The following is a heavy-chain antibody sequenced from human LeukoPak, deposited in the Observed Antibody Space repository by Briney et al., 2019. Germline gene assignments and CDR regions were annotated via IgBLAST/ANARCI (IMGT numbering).Heavy chain of an antibody. CDR2: IIWNSGSI. CDR1: GFTFDDYS. Sequence: GGSLRLSCAASGFTFDDYSMHWVRQAPGKGLEWVSGIIWNSGSIGYAHSVQGRFTISTANAKNSLYLQLHSPRAEDTALYYCAKDKTGRDGYNFGPSLAYRGQGTLVTVSS. V-gene: IGHV3-9*01. CDR3: AKDKTGRDGYNFGPSLAY. D-gene: IGHD5-24*01. J-gene: IGHJ4*02.